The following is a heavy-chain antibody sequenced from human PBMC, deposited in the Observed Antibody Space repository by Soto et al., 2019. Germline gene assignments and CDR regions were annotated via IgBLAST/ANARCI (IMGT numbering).Heavy chain of an antibody. CDR1: GFTFNDYS. V-gene: IGHV3-21*01. Sequence: LSFLSSGFTFNDYSMDWVRQAPEKGLEWVSSISSSGTYIYYADSVKGRFAISRDNANNVMYLQMDTLRAEDTAVYYCVRAGHVFDVHYYGMDLWGQGTTVTVSS. CDR3: VRAGHVFDVHYYGMDL. D-gene: IGHD3-10*01. J-gene: IGHJ6*02. CDR2: ISSSGTYI.